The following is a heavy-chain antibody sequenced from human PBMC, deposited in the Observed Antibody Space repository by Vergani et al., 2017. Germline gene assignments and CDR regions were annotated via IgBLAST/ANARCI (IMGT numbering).Heavy chain of an antibody. V-gene: IGHV4-39*01. J-gene: IGHJ4*02. D-gene: IGHD2-15*01. Sequence: QVQLQESGPGLVKPSETLSLTCTVSGDSVISTDYHWGWIRQPPGQGLDGIGSMDYSGSTSYNPSLESRISISFETPKNQFSLRLTSVTAADTAVYYCASKRGACRAAYCHSYDFWGPGTLVGVSS. CDR1: GDSVISTDYH. CDR3: ASKRGACRAAYCHSYDF. CDR2: MDYSGST.